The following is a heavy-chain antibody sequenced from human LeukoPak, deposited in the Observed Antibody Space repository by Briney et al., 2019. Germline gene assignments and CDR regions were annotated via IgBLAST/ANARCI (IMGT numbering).Heavy chain of an antibody. CDR2: MNPNSGNT. CDR3: ARDPGYLQPDL. CDR1: GYTFTSYD. Sequence: ASVKVSCRASGYTFTSYDINWVRQATGQGLEWMGWMNPNSGNTGYAQKFQGRVTLTSDTSISTAYMELSSLRSDDTAIYYCARDPGYLQPDLWGQGTLVTVPS. J-gene: IGHJ5*02. V-gene: IGHV1-8*01. D-gene: IGHD2-15*01.